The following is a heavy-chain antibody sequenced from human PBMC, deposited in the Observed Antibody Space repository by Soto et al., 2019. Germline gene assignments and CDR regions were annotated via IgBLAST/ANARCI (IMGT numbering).Heavy chain of an antibody. Sequence: PSETLTLTCADSGFSISTGYYWGWIRQPPGKGLEWIATIYHSGTTYSNPSLKSRVTISVDTSKNQFSLKLSSVTAADTAVYYCARGLYYYYSSRYSPDYWGLGTLVTVSS. CDR3: ARGLYYYYSSRYSPDY. J-gene: IGHJ4*02. D-gene: IGHD3-22*01. CDR2: IYHSGTT. CDR1: GFSISTGYY. V-gene: IGHV4-38-2*01.